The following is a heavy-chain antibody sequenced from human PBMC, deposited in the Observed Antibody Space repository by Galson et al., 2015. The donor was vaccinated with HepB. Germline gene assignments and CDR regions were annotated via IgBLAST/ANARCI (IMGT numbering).Heavy chain of an antibody. J-gene: IGHJ3*02. CDR2: ISSSSSTI. Sequence: SLRLSCAASGFTFSSYSMNWVRQAPGKGLEWVSYISSSSSTIYYADSVKGRFTISRDNAKNSLYLQMNSLRDEDTAVYYCAREDYYDSSGAFDIWGQGTMVTVSS. CDR3: AREDYYDSSGAFDI. V-gene: IGHV3-48*02. D-gene: IGHD3-22*01. CDR1: GFTFSSYS.